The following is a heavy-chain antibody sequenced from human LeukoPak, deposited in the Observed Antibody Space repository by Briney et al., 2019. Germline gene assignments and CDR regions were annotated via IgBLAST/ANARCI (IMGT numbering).Heavy chain of an antibody. CDR1: GGSISSYY. CDR2: VYYTGST. V-gene: IGHV4-59*01. D-gene: IGHD4-23*01. Sequence: PSETLSLTCTVSGGSISSYYWSWVRQPPGKGLEWIGFVYYTGSTNYSPSLKSRVTISVDTSKNQFSLKLSSVTAADTAVYYCARELRWLDYWGQGTLVTVSS. J-gene: IGHJ4*02. CDR3: ARELRWLDY.